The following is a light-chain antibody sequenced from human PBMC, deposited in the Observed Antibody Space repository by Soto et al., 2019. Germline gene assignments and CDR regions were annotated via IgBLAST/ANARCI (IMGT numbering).Light chain of an antibody. CDR1: QSVSSN. V-gene: IGKV3-15*01. CDR2: GAS. Sequence: EILMTQSPATLSVSPGEGATLSCRASQSVSSNLAWYQKKTGKAPRLLIYGASTRATGIPARFSGSGYGTELTLTISSMEPEDFAVYYCQQYNNWTVTFGQGTKVDIK. J-gene: IGKJ1*01. CDR3: QQYNNWTVT.